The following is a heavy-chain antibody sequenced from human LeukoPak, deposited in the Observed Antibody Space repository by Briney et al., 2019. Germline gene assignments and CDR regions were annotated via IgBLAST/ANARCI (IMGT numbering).Heavy chain of an antibody. CDR2: MNPNSGNT. CDR1: GYTFTSYD. J-gene: IGHJ6*02. D-gene: IGHD3-10*01. V-gene: IGHV1-8*01. CDR3: ARGLLLWFGEPDV. Sequence: ASVKVSRKASGYTFTSYDINWVRQATGQGLEWMGWMNPNSGNTGYAQKFQDRVTMTRNTSIATAYMELSSLRSEDTAVYFCARGLLLWFGEPDVWGQGTTVTVSS.